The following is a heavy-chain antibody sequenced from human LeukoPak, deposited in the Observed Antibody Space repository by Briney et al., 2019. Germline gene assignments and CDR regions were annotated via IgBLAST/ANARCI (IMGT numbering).Heavy chain of an antibody. Sequence: GGSLRLSCAASGFTFSSYAMSWVRQAPGKGLEWVSAISGSGGSTYYADSVKGRFTISRDNSKNTLYLQMNSLRAEDTAVYYCARRSYGDYSFDYWGQGTLVTVSS. J-gene: IGHJ4*02. D-gene: IGHD4-17*01. V-gene: IGHV3-23*01. CDR2: ISGSGGST. CDR3: ARRSYGDYSFDY. CDR1: GFTFSSYA.